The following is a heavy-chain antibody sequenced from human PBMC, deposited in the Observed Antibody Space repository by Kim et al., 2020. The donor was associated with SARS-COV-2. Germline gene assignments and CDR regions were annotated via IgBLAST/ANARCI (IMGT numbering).Heavy chain of an antibody. Sequence: SETLSLTCAVYGGSFSGYYWSWIRQPPGKGLEWIGEINHSGSTNYNPSLKSRVTISVDTSKNQFSLKLSSVTAADTAVYYCARSGYDSSGYYSDYWGQGT. CDR3: ARSGYDSSGYYSDY. CDR2: INHSGST. V-gene: IGHV4-34*01. D-gene: IGHD3-22*01. CDR1: GGSFSGYY. J-gene: IGHJ4*02.